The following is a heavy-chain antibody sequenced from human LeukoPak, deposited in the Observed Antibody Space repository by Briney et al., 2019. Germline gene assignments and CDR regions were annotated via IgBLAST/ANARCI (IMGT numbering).Heavy chain of an antibody. D-gene: IGHD6-13*01. J-gene: IGHJ5*02. V-gene: IGHV1-69*01. Sequence: GSSVKVSCKASGGTFSSYAISWVRPAPGQGLEWMGGIIPIFGTANYAQKFQGRVTITADESTSTAYMELSSLRSEDTAVYYCAREVLSSDGSSWYWGDWFDPWGQGTLVTVSS. CDR1: GGTFSSYA. CDR3: AREVLSSDGSSWYWGDWFDP. CDR2: IIPIFGTA.